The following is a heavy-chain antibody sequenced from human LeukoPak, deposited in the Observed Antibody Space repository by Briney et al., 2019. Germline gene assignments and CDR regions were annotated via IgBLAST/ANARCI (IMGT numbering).Heavy chain of an antibody. V-gene: IGHV3-9*03. CDR1: GFTFDDYA. CDR3: AKDPRAVYDSSGYFDY. D-gene: IGHD3-22*01. J-gene: IGHJ4*02. CDR2: ISWNSGSI. Sequence: GGSLRLSCAASGFTFDDYAMHWVRQAPGKGLEWVSGISWNSGSIGYADSVKGRFTISRDNAKNSLYLQMNSLRAEDMALYYCAKDPRAVYDSSGYFDYWGQGTLVTVSS.